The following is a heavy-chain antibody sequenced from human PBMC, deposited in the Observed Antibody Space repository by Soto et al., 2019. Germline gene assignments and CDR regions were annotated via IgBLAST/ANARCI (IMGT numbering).Heavy chain of an antibody. V-gene: IGHV4-4*02. J-gene: IGHJ4*02. CDR3: ASREEARPF. Sequence: QVQLQESGPGLVSPLGTLSLTCAVSGGSINTDSWWTWVRQPPGKGLEWIGEIHRSRGTNYNSSLKSRVTISIDRSTHHFSLRLYSVTAADTAVYYCASREEARPFWGQGTLVTVSS. D-gene: IGHD6-6*01. CDR1: GGSINTDSW. CDR2: IHRSRGT.